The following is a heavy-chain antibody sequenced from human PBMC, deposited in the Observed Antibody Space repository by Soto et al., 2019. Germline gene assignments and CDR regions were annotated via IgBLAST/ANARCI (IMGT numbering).Heavy chain of an antibody. CDR2: ISAYNGNT. CDR1: GYTFTSYG. V-gene: IGHV1-18*01. J-gene: IGHJ4*02. Sequence: QVQLVQSGAEVKKPGASVKVSCKASGYTFTSYGISXXXXXXGQGLEWMGWISAYNGNTNYAQKLQGRVTMTTDTSXSTAXMXLRSLRXDDTAVYYCARDLPPVDYWGQGTLVTVSS. CDR3: ARDLPPVDY.